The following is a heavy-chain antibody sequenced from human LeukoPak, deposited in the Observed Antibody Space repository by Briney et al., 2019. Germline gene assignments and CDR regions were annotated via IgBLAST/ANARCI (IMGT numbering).Heavy chain of an antibody. CDR1: GFTFSEAW. J-gene: IGHJ4*02. D-gene: IGHD3/OR15-3a*01. CDR3: TTDIWTYSARDY. Sequence: GGYLRLSCAASGFTFSEAWMNWVRQAPGKGLEWVGNIKNRPDGGTTDYAAPVKGRFTISRDDSKNTLYLQMNGLKTEDTAVYYCTTDIWTYSARDYWGQGTLVTVSS. V-gene: IGHV3-15*01. CDR2: IKNRPDGGTT.